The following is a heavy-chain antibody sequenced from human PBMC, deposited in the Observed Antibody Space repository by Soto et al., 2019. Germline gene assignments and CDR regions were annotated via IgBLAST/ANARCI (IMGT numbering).Heavy chain of an antibody. CDR2: MYSSGSA. J-gene: IGHJ5*02. CDR3: ARLTGDYGYKGNWFDP. D-gene: IGHD4-17*01. CDR1: GGAINSDYYY. V-gene: IGHV4-30-4*01. Sequence: ASETLSLTCSVSGGAINSDYYYWGWVRQPPGKGLEWIGYMYSSGSAYSNPSLKSPVAMSVDTSQNHFSLSLTSVTAADTAMYYCARLTGDYGYKGNWFDPWGQGTLVTVSS.